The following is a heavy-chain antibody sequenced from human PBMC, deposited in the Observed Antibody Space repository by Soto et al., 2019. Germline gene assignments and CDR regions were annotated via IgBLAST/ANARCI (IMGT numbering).Heavy chain of an antibody. CDR3: ARDLGYYDSSGYLDY. CDR2: ISSSGDII. J-gene: IGHJ4*02. Sequence: WGSRRLSCASSVFTVIDYYMSWIRQAPGNGLEWVSYISSSGDIIYYADSMKGRFTISRDNAKNSLYLQMNNLRAEDTAVYYCARDLGYYDSSGYLDYWGQGTLVTVSS. V-gene: IGHV3-11*01. CDR1: VFTVIDYY. D-gene: IGHD3-22*01.